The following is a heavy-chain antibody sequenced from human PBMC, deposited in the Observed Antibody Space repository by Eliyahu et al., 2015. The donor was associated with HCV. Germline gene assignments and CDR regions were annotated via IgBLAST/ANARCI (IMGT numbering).Heavy chain of an antibody. CDR3: ARDLKRWVQLNGPDY. D-gene: IGHD5-24*01. CDR1: GFPXXNFA. V-gene: IGHV3-30-3*01. CDR2: ISSDGNNK. Sequence: QVQLVESGGGVVQPGRSLRLXXAAXGFPXXNFAMHWVRQAPGKGLEWVALISSDGNNKYYADSVKGRFTISRDNSKNTLFLEMSSLRTEDTAVYYCARDLKRWVQLNGPDYWGQGTLVTVSS. J-gene: IGHJ4*02.